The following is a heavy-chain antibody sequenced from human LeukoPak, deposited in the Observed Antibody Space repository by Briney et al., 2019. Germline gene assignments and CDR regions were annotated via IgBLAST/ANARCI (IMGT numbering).Heavy chain of an antibody. CDR2: ISAYNGNT. D-gene: IGHD3-22*01. CDR3: ARDGGGHSSVYYWFDP. J-gene: IGHJ5*02. V-gene: IGHV1-18*01. Sequence: ASVKVSCTASGYTFTSYGISWVRQAPGQGLEWMGWISAYNGNTNYAQKLQGRVTMTTDTSTSTAYMELRSLRSDDTAVYYCARDGGGHSSVYYWFDPWGQGTLVTVSS. CDR1: GYTFTSYG.